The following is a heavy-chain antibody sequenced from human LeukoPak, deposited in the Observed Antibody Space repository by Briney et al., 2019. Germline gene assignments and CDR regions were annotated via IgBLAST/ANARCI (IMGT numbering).Heavy chain of an antibody. CDR1: GFTVSNNY. J-gene: IGHJ6*02. CDR3: ARVGSYGMDV. D-gene: IGHD3-10*01. CDR2: IYSGGST. V-gene: IGHV3-53*01. Sequence: GGSLRLSCVVSGFTVSNNYMSWVRQAPRKGLEWVSLIYSGGSTYYADSVKGRFTISRDNSKNTVYLQMNSLRAEDTAMYYCARVGSYGMDVWGQGTTVTVSS.